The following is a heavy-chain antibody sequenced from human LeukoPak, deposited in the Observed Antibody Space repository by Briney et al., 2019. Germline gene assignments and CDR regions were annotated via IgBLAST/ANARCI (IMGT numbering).Heavy chain of an antibody. Sequence: PGGYLRLSCAASGFTFDDYAMHWVRQAPGKDLEWVSLISGDGGSTYYADSVKGRFTISRDNSKNSLYLQMNSLRTEDTALYYCANDWDSSGFDYWGQGTLVTVSS. CDR2: ISGDGGST. CDR1: GFTFDDYA. V-gene: IGHV3-43*02. CDR3: ANDWDSSGFDY. J-gene: IGHJ4*02. D-gene: IGHD3-22*01.